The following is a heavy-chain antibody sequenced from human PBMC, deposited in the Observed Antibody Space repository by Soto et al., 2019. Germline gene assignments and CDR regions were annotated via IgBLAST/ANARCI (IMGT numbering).Heavy chain of an antibody. V-gene: IGHV2-26*01. D-gene: IGHD3-10*01. CDR2: IFSNDEK. CDR1: GFSLSNARMG. Sequence: QVTLKESGPVLVKPTETLTLTCTVSGFSLSNARMGVSWIRQPPGKALEWLAHIFSNDEKSYSTSLKSRLTISKDTSKSQVVLTMTNMDHVDTATYYCARSTGPISYYYGSGSYTKNWFDPWGQGTLVTVSS. J-gene: IGHJ5*02. CDR3: ARSTGPISYYYGSGSYTKNWFDP.